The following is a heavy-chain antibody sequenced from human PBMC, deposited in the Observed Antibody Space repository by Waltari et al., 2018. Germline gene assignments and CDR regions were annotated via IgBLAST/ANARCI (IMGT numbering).Heavy chain of an antibody. CDR1: GYSISSGYY. CDR2: IYRSGGT. D-gene: IGHD3-3*01. CDR3: ASVHVGGVEWYYFDY. J-gene: IGHJ4*02. V-gene: IGHV4-38-2*02. Sequence: QVQLQESGPGLVKPSETLSLTCTVSGYSISSGYYWGWIRQPPGKGLEWIGSIYRSGGTYYNPSLKGRVTISVDTSKNQFSLKLSSVTAADTAVYYCASVHVGGVEWYYFDYWGQGTLVTVSS.